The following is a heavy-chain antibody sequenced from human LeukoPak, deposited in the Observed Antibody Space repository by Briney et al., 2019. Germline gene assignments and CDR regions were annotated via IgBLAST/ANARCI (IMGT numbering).Heavy chain of an antibody. CDR1: GCSISSYY. CDR3: AREPKTAIYYYYYYMDV. CDR2: IYYSGST. Sequence: SETLSLTCTVSGCSISSYYWSWIRQPPGKGLEWIGYIYYSGSTSYNPSLKSRVTISVDTSKNQFSLKLSSVTAADTAVYYCAREPKTAIYYYYYYMDVWGKGTTVTVSS. D-gene: IGHD3-9*01. J-gene: IGHJ6*03. V-gene: IGHV4-59*12.